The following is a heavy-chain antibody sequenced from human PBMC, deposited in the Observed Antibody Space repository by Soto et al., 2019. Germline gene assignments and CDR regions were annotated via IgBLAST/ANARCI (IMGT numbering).Heavy chain of an antibody. CDR2: IYRTGNT. D-gene: IGHD2-2*01. V-gene: IGHV4-4*07. J-gene: IGHJ4*02. CDR3: ARGDYQYSIDY. CDR1: GGPISPYY. Sequence: SETLSLTCTVSGGPISPYYWSWIRQPAGKGLEWIGYIYRTGNTHYSPSLKSRVSISQDRSKNQFSLELTSVTAADTAVYYCARGDYQYSIDYWGQGTLVTVSS.